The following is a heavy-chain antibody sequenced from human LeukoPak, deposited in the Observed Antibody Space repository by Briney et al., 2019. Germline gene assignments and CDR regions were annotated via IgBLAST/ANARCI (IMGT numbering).Heavy chain of an antibody. CDR1: GGSIRSYC. CDR2: MYYSGSS. Sequence: PSETLSLTCTVSGGSIRSYCWSWIRQPPGKGLEWIGYMYYSGSSNYNPSLKSRVTIVVDTSKNRFFLNLSSVTAADTAVYYCARHIGSSWLDAFDIWGQGTMVTVSS. CDR3: ARHIGSSWLDAFDI. V-gene: IGHV4-59*08. J-gene: IGHJ3*02. D-gene: IGHD6-13*01.